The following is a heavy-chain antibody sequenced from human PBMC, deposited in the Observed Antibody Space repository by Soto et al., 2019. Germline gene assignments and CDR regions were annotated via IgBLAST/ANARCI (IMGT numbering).Heavy chain of an antibody. V-gene: IGHV3-7*01. CDR3: ASSSASGSSWYAGYFDY. Sequence: GGSLRLPWAFAGCNFSSYWISWVRQATGKGLEWVANIKQDGSEKYYVDSVKGRFTISRDNAKNSLYLQMNSLRAEDTAVYYCASSSASGSSWYAGYFDYWGQGTLVTVSS. D-gene: IGHD6-13*01. J-gene: IGHJ4*02. CDR2: IKQDGSEK. CDR1: GCNFSSYW.